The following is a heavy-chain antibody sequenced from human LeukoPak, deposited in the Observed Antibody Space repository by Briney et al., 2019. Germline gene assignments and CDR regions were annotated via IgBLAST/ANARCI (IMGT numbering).Heavy chain of an antibody. CDR3: ARGNKKAFYGDYTRPEYFQH. D-gene: IGHD4-17*01. V-gene: IGHV4-61*02. CDR1: GGSISSGSYY. J-gene: IGHJ1*01. Sequence: SQTLSLTCTVSGGSISSGSYYWSWIRQPAGKGLEGIGRIYTSGSTNYNPSLKSRVTIPVDTPKNPVALKVSSVTAADTAVYYCARGNKKAFYGDYTRPEYFQHWGQGTLVTVSS. CDR2: IYTSGST.